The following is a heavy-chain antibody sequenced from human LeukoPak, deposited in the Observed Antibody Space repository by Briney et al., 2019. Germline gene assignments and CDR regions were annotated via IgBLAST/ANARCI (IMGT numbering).Heavy chain of an antibody. J-gene: IGHJ4*02. D-gene: IGHD3-10*02. Sequence: GGSLRLSCAASGFTFSIYWMNWVRQAPGKGLEWVANIKSDGSEKSYVDSVKGRFTISRDNAKNSLYLQMNSLRAEDTALYYCARARGPIGCSYYFDYWGQGTLVTVSS. CDR3: ARARGPIGCSYYFDY. CDR2: IKSDGSEK. V-gene: IGHV3-7*03. CDR1: GFTFSIYW.